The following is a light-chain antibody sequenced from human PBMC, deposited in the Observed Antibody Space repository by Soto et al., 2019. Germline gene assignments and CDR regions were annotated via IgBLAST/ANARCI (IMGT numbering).Light chain of an antibody. CDR3: TSYAGGNNV. CDR1: SSDVGGYNY. Sequence: QSVLTQPPSASGSPGQSVTISCTGTSSDVGGYNYVSWYQQHPGKVPKLMVYEVNKRPSGVPDRFSGSKSGNTASLTVSGLQAEDEADYYCTSYAGGNNVLGTGTKLTVL. J-gene: IGLJ1*01. V-gene: IGLV2-8*01. CDR2: EVN.